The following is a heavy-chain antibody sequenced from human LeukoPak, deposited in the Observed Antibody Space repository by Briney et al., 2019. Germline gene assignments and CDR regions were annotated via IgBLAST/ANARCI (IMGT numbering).Heavy chain of an antibody. CDR1: GYTFTGYY. V-gene: IGHV1-2*02. D-gene: IGHD5-12*01. J-gene: IGHJ5*02. CDR2: VNANSGGT. CDR3: ARALDIVATIGGNWFDP. Sequence: EASVKVSCKASGYTFTGYYMHWVRQAPGQGLEWMGWVNANSGGTNYAQKFQGRVTMTRDTSISTAYMELSRLRSDDTAVYYCARALDIVATIGGNWFDPWGQGTLVTVSS.